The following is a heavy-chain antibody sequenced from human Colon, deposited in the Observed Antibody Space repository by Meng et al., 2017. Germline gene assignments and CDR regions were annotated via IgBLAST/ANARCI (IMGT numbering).Heavy chain of an antibody. V-gene: IGHV4-4*02. CDR3: ARNGFYSLGY. J-gene: IGHJ4*02. CDR1: GDSITYDNW. CDR2: IHHGRGT. Sequence: QAHLQEAGPGPVKPSGPLSLPCAAYGDSITYDNWWSWLRQPPGKGLEWIGEIHHGRGTNYNPALRSRVTFSLDKSRNQLSLTLTSVTAADTAVYYCARNGFYSLGYWGPGALVTVSS. D-gene: IGHD3-22*01.